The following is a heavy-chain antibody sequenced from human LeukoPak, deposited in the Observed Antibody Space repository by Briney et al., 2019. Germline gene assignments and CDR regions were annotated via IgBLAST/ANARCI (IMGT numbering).Heavy chain of an antibody. Sequence: SETLSLTCAVYGGSFSGYYWSWIRQPPGKGLEWIGEINHSGSTNYNPSLKSRVTISVDTSKNQFSLKLGSVTAADTAVYYCARGLNCSSTSCYFDYWGQGTLVTVSS. V-gene: IGHV4-34*01. CDR1: GGSFSGYY. CDR3: ARGLNCSSTSCYFDY. J-gene: IGHJ4*02. D-gene: IGHD2-2*01. CDR2: INHSGST.